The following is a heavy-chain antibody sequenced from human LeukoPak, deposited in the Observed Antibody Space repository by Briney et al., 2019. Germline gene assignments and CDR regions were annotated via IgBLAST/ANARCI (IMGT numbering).Heavy chain of an antibody. Sequence: SETLSLTCTVSGGSTSSYYWSWIRQPPGKGLEWIGYIYYSGSTNYNPSLKSRVTISVDTSKNQFSLKLSSVTAADTAVYYCARDTSDILTGYYLEHGFDPWGQGTLVTVSS. CDR1: GGSTSSYY. CDR2: IYYSGST. V-gene: IGHV4-59*12. J-gene: IGHJ5*02. D-gene: IGHD3-9*01. CDR3: ARDTSDILTGYYLEHGFDP.